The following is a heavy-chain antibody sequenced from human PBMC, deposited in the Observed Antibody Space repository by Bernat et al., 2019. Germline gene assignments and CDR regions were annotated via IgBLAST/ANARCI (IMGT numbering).Heavy chain of an antibody. J-gene: IGHJ4*02. Sequence: EVQLVESGGGLVKPGGSLRLSCAASGFTFSSYSMNWVRQAPGKGLEWVSSISSSSYIYYADSVKGRFTISRDNAKNSLYLQMNSLRAEDTAVYYCARGVYCSSTSCYVPIDYWGQGTLVTVSS. CDR2: ISSSSYI. D-gene: IGHD2-2*01. CDR3: ARGVYCSSTSCYVPIDY. V-gene: IGHV3-21*01. CDR1: GFTFSSYS.